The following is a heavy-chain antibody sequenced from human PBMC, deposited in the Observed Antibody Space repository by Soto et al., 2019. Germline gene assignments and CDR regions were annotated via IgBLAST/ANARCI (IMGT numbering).Heavy chain of an antibody. J-gene: IGHJ4*02. CDR1: GFTFSSYA. CDR2: ISGSGGST. CDR3: AIGLLNSRYDYYFDY. D-gene: IGHD5-12*01. V-gene: IGHV3-23*01. Sequence: EVQLLESGGGLVQPGGSLRLSCTASGFTFSSYAMSWVRQAPGKGLEWVSAISGSGGSTYDADSVKGRFTISRDNSKNTLYLQMNRLRAEDTAVYDCAIGLLNSRYDYYFDYWGQGTLVNVSS.